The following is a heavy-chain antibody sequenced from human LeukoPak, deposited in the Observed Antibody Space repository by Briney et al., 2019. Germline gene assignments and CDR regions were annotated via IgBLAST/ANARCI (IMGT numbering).Heavy chain of an antibody. CDR1: GGSISGSNYY. CDR3: ARNGSSVREGTDY. J-gene: IGHJ4*02. CDR2: VYYSGTA. Sequence: SETLSLTCTVSGGSISGSNYYWGWIRQPPGKGLEWIGNVYYSGTAYYNSSLKSRVTISVDTSKNQFSLRLSSVTAADTAVYYCARNGSSVREGTDYWGQGALVTVSS. V-gene: IGHV4-39*01. D-gene: IGHD1-26*01.